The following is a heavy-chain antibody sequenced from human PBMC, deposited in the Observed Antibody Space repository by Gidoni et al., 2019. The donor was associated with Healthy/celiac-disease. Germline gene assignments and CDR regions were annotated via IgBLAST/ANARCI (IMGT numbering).Heavy chain of an antibody. CDR3: AQGDFGDGTYMDV. Sequence: QVQLVESGGGVVQPGRSLRLSCAASGFTFSSYAMHWVRQAPGKGLELVAVISYDGSNKYYADSVKGRFTISRDNSKNTLYLQMNSLRAEDTAVYYCAQGDFGDGTYMDVWGKGTTVTVSS. D-gene: IGHD3-10*01. V-gene: IGHV3-30-3*01. CDR1: GFTFSSYA. CDR2: ISYDGSNK. J-gene: IGHJ6*03.